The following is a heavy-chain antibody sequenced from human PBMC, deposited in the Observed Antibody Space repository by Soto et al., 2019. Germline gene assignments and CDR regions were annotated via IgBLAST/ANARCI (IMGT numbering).Heavy chain of an antibody. J-gene: IGHJ4*02. Sequence: QITLKESGPTLVKPTQALTLTCTFSGFSLSTREVVVGWVRQPPGKALEWLTFIYGNDDKRYSTSLRSRLTITKDSSKSQVILTMTNMDPVDTGTYYCVHRTTVTSVDYWGQGTLVSVSS. D-gene: IGHD4-17*01. V-gene: IGHV2-5*01. CDR1: GFSLSTREVV. CDR3: VHRTTVTSVDY. CDR2: IYGNDDK.